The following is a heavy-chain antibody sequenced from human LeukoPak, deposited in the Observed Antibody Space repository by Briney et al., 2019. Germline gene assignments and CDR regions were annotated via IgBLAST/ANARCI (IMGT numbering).Heavy chain of an antibody. Sequence: GRSLRLSCAASKFMFSAYNMHWVRQVPGKGLEWLAIISHDGNTGHYADSVKGRFTISRDNSKGTVDLQMNSLRADDTAVYYCARDFNWAFDYWGQGTLVTVSS. V-gene: IGHV3-30-3*01. CDR3: ARDFNWAFDY. CDR2: ISHDGNTG. CDR1: KFMFSAYN. D-gene: IGHD3-16*01. J-gene: IGHJ4*02.